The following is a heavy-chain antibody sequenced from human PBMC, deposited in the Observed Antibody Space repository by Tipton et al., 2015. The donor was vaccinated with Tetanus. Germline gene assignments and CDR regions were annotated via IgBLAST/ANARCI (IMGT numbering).Heavy chain of an antibody. J-gene: IGHJ4*02. CDR1: DGPVSSGGFY. Sequence: TLSLTCSVSDGPVSSGGFYWGWVRQVTGKGLEWIGNIYYSGTTYYTPSLKSRVTISVDTSQKQISLKVNSVTAADTAVYYCARGTFHAFDFWGQGVQVTVSS. D-gene: IGHD2/OR15-2a*01. CDR3: ARGTFHAFDF. V-gene: IGHV4-31*03. CDR2: IYYSGTT.